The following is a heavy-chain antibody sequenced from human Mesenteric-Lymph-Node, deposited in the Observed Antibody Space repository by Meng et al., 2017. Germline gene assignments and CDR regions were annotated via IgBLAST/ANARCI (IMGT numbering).Heavy chain of an antibody. J-gene: IGHJ4*02. Sequence: ASVKVSCKASGYTFTGYYMHWVRQAPGQGLEWMGRINPNSGGTNYAQKFQGRVTMTRDTSISTAYMELSRLRSDDTAVYYCARTSGYDPYFDYWGQGTLVTVSS. V-gene: IGHV1-2*06. CDR3: ARTSGYDPYFDY. CDR2: INPNSGGT. CDR1: GYTFTGYY. D-gene: IGHD5-12*01.